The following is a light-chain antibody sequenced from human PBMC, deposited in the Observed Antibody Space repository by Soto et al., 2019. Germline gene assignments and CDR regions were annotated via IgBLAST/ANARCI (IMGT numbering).Light chain of an antibody. CDR3: QQSYSTPFT. Sequence: DIQMTQSPSSLSASVGDRVTINCRASQSISSYLNWYQQKPGKAPKLLIYAASSLQSGVPSRFSGSGSGTDFTLTISSLQPEDFATYYCQQSYSTPFTFGQGTRLE. J-gene: IGKJ5*01. V-gene: IGKV1-39*01. CDR1: QSISSY. CDR2: AAS.